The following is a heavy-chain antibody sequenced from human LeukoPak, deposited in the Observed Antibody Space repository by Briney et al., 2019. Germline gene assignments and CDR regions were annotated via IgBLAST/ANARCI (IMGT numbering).Heavy chain of an antibody. CDR1: GFTFSSYS. J-gene: IGHJ4*02. CDR2: ISSSSSYI. CDR3: AXDSYYDILTGYLRYFDY. Sequence: PGGSLRLSCAASGFTFSSYSINWVRQAPGKGLEWVSSISSSSSYIYYADSVKGRFTISRDNAKNSLYLQMNSLRAEDTAVYYCAXDSYYDILTGYLRYFDYWGQGTLVTVSS. V-gene: IGHV3-21*01. D-gene: IGHD3-9*01.